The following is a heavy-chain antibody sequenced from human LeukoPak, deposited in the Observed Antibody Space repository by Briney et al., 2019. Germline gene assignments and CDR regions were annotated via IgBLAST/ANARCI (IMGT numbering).Heavy chain of an antibody. J-gene: IGHJ4*02. D-gene: IGHD3-10*01. CDR2: ISSSGNSR. CDR1: GFTFSNAW. V-gene: IGHV3-48*01. Sequence: PGGSLRLSCAASGFTFSNAWMSWVRQAPGKGLEWVSYISSSGNSREYADSVKGRFTISRDNSKNTLYLQMNSLRAEDTAVYYCAKDGVRGARDPYFDYWGQGTLVTVSS. CDR3: AKDGVRGARDPYFDY.